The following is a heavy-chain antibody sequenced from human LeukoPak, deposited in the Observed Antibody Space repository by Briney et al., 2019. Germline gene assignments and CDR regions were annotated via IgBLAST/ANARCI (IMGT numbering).Heavy chain of an antibody. Sequence: GGSLRLSCEGSGFAFSTEHMNWVRQTPGKGLEWVSYIDPESRNIFYADSVKGRFTLSRDNAKSSMYLQMNSLRVEDTAVYYCLKSVDFWGQGILVTVSP. CDR2: IDPESRNI. CDR1: GFAFSTEH. CDR3: LKSVDF. J-gene: IGHJ4*02. V-gene: IGHV3-48*01.